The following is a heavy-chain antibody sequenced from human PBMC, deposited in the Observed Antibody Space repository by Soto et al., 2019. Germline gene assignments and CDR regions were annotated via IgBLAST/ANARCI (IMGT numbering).Heavy chain of an antibody. CDR2: ISSSGGNT. CDR1: GFTFSFYT. Sequence: GGSLRLSCVASGFTFSFYTMSWFRQAPGKGMEWVADISSSGGNTNYADSVKGRFIISRDNAKNLLYLQMNSLTDEDTAVYYCARNYGGLSGVDSWGQGTQVTVSS. D-gene: IGHD4-17*01. CDR3: ARNYGGLSGVDS. J-gene: IGHJ4*02. V-gene: IGHV3-11*03.